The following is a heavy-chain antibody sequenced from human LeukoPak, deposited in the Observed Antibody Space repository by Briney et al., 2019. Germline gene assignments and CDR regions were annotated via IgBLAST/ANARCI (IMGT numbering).Heavy chain of an antibody. Sequence: PGGSLRLSCFVSGLSFSNYAMSSVRQAPGKGLEWVSAISARGGDTYHAHTVKGRVIISRDNSNSTHYLQMNSLRSEDTAVYYCAQVPFRELVGLLFESWGQGTLVIVSS. CDR1: GLSFSNYA. CDR3: AQVPFRELVGLLFES. J-gene: IGHJ4*02. CDR2: ISARGGDT. V-gene: IGHV3-23*01. D-gene: IGHD3-9*01.